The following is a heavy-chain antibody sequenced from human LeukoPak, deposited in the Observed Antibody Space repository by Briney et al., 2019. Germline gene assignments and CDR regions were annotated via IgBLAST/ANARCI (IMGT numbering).Heavy chain of an antibody. CDR3: ARPVRGYSYGGYYYYVDV. D-gene: IGHD5-18*01. J-gene: IGHJ6*03. V-gene: IGHV5-51*01. Sequence: GESLKISCKGSGYSFTSYWIGWVRQMPGKGLEWMGIIYPGDSDTRYSPSFQGQVTISADKSISTAYLQWSSLKASDTAMYYCARPVRGYSYGGYYYYVDVWGKGTTVTVSS. CDR1: GYSFTSYW. CDR2: IYPGDSDT.